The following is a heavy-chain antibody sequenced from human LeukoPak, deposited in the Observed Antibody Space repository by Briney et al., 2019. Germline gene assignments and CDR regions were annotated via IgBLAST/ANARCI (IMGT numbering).Heavy chain of an antibody. Sequence: ASVKVSCKASGYTFTSYAMNWVRQAPGQGLEWMGWINTNTGNPTYAQGFTGRFVFSLDTSVSTAYLQISSLKAEDTAVYYCARVVVGRFGELDYFDYWGQGTLVTVSS. CDR1: GYTFTSYA. CDR2: INTNTGNP. V-gene: IGHV7-4-1*02. CDR3: ARVVVGRFGELDYFDY. D-gene: IGHD3-10*01. J-gene: IGHJ4*02.